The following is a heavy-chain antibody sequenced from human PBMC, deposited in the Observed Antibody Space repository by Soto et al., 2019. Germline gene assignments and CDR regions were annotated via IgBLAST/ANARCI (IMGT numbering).Heavy chain of an antibody. D-gene: IGHD3-22*01. CDR2: INPSGGST. CDR3: ARAHNYYDSSGYQY. CDR1: GYSFSFYG. V-gene: IGHV1-46*03. Sequence: ASVKVSCKASGYSFSFYGINWVRQAPGQGLEWMGIINPSGGSTSYAQKFQGRVTMTRDTSTSTVYMELSSLRSEDTAVYYCARAHNYYDSSGYQYWGQGTLVTVSS. J-gene: IGHJ4*02.